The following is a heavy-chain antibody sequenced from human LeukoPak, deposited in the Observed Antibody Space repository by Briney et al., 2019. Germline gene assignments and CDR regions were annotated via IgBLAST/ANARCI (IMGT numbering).Heavy chain of an antibody. V-gene: IGHV1-69*04. CDR1: GSTFSSYA. J-gene: IGHJ6*02. CDR3: ARTWNPQKDYYGMDV. Sequence: SVKVSCKASGSTFSSYAISWVRQAPGQGLEWMGRIIPILGIANYAQKFQGRVTITADKSTSTAYMELSSLRSEDTAVYYCARTWNPQKDYYGMDVWGQGTTVTVSS. D-gene: IGHD1-1*01. CDR2: IIPILGIA.